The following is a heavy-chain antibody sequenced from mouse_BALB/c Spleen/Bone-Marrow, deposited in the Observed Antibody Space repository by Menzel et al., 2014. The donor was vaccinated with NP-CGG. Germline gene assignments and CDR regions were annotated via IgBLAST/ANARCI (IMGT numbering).Heavy chain of an antibody. J-gene: IGHJ3*01. Sequence: QVQLQQSGAELVKPGVSVELSCKASGYTFTNYYMYWVKQRPGQDLEWIGEINPSNGGTSFNEKFKSKATLTVDKSSSTAYMQLSSLTSKDSTVYYCTTLGRFAYWGQGTLVTVSA. CDR1: GYTFTNYY. V-gene: IGHV1S81*02. D-gene: IGHD4-1*01. CDR2: INPSNGGT. CDR3: TTLGRFAY.